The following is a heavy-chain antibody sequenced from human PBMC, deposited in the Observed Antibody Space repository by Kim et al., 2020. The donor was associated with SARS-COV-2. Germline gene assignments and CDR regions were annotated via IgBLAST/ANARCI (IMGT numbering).Heavy chain of an antibody. J-gene: IGHJ4*02. D-gene: IGHD3-22*01. CDR3: ARDLRNYDSSGYPADY. Sequence: GGSLRLSCAASGFTFSSYAMHWVRQAPGKGLEWVAVISYDGSNKYYADSVKGRFTISRDNSKNTLYLQMNSLRAEDTAVYYCARDLRNYDSSGYPADYWGQGTLVTVSS. CDR1: GFTFSSYA. V-gene: IGHV3-30*04. CDR2: ISYDGSNK.